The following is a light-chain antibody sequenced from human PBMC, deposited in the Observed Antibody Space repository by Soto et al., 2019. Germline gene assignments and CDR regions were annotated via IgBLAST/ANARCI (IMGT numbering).Light chain of an antibody. CDR1: SSNIGAGYD. Sequence: QSVLTQPPSVSGAPGQRVTISCTGTSSNIGAGYDVHWYQQLPGTAPKLLIYANTNRPSGVPDRFSGSKSGTSASLAITGLQAEDEADYYCQSYDSSLYAYVFGSGSKVTVL. V-gene: IGLV1-40*01. CDR2: ANT. J-gene: IGLJ1*01. CDR3: QSYDSSLYAYV.